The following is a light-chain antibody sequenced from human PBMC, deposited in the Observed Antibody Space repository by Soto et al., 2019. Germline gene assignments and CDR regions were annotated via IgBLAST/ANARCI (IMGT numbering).Light chain of an antibody. Sequence: EIVMTQSPATLSVSLGERATPSCRASQSVSSDLAWYQQKPGQAPRLLIYGASTRATGIPARFSGSGSGTEFTLTISSLQSEDFAVYYCQQYNNWPRTFGQGTKVDIK. J-gene: IGKJ1*01. CDR3: QQYNNWPRT. CDR1: QSVSSD. V-gene: IGKV3-15*01. CDR2: GAS.